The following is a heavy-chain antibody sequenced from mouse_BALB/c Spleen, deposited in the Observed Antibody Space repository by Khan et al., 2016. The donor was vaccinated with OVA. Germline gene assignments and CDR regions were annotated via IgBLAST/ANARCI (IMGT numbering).Heavy chain of an antibody. V-gene: IGHV5-6-5*01. J-gene: IGHJ3*01. CDR1: GFTFSNYA. CDR2: FSSGGSS. CDR3: ARAYWFTY. Sequence: EVELVESGGGLVKPGGSLKFSCAASGFTFSNYAMSWFRQNLAKRLVWVASFSSGGSSSYPDCVKSRFSISRDKSKNILYLQRSCLRSEDTAMYYCARAYWFTYWGQGTLVTVSA.